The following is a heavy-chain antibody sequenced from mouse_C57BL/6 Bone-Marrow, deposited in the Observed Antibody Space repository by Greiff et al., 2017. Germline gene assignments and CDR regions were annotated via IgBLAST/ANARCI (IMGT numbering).Heavy chain of an antibody. D-gene: IGHD1-1*01. V-gene: IGHV1-15*01. Sequence: VQLQQSGAELVRPGASVTLSCKASGYTFTDYEMHWVKQTPVHGLEWIGAIDPETGGTAYNQKFKGKAILTADKSSSTAYMELRSLTSEDSAVYYCTREYGSSYLYAMDYWGQGTSVTVSS. J-gene: IGHJ4*01. CDR3: TREYGSSYLYAMDY. CDR1: GYTFTDYE. CDR2: IDPETGGT.